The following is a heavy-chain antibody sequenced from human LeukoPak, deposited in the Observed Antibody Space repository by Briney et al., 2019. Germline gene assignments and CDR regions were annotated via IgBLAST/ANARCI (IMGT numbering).Heavy chain of an antibody. V-gene: IGHV1-2*02. J-gene: IGHJ4*02. Sequence: ASVNVSCKASGYTFTGYYMHWVRQAPGQGLEWMGWINPNSGGTNYAQTFQGRVTMTSDTSISSAYMELSSLRSDDTAVYYCARANRGYCSGGSCYHAVYGGEGTLVTVSS. D-gene: IGHD2-15*01. CDR2: INPNSGGT. CDR1: GYTFTGYY. CDR3: ARANRGYCSGGSCYHAVY.